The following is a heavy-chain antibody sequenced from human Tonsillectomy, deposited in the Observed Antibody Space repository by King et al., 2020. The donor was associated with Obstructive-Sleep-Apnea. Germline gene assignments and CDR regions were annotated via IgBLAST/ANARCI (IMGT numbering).Heavy chain of an antibody. J-gene: IGHJ4*02. V-gene: IGHV3-30*18. CDR1: GFTFSSYG. CDR2: ISYDGSNK. D-gene: IGHD2-21*01. Sequence: VQLVESGGGVVQPGRSLRLSCAASGFTFSSYGMHWVRQAPGKGLEWVAVISYDGSNKYYADSVKGRFTISRDNSKNTLYLQMNSLRAEDTAVYYCAKDXXSVVVXAILDYWGQGTLVTVSS. CDR3: AKDXXSVVVXAILDY.